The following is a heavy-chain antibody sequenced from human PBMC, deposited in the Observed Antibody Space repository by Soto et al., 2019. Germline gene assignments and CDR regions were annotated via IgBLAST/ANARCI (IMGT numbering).Heavy chain of an antibody. D-gene: IGHD3-10*01. CDR2: ISSNGGST. Sequence: HPGGSLRLSCSASGFTFSSYAMHWVRQAPGKGLEYVSAISSNGGSTYYADSVKGRFTISRDNSKNTLYLQMSSLRAEDTAVYYCVKATPMAPFDYWGQGTLVTVSS. J-gene: IGHJ4*02. CDR1: GFTFSSYA. CDR3: VKATPMAPFDY. V-gene: IGHV3-64D*08.